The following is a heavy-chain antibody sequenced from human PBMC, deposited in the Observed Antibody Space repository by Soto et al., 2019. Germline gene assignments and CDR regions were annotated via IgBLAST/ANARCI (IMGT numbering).Heavy chain of an antibody. CDR2: IYPGDSDT. CDR3: ARHFTRAGQGNYYYYYGMDV. Sequence: PGESLKISCKGSGYSFTSYWIGWVRQMPGKGLEWMGIIYPGDSDTRYSPSFQGQVTISADKSISTAYLQWSSLKASDTAMYYCARHFTRAGQGNYYYYYGMDVWGQGTTVTVSS. CDR1: GYSFTSYW. J-gene: IGHJ6*02. D-gene: IGHD6-19*01. V-gene: IGHV5-51*01.